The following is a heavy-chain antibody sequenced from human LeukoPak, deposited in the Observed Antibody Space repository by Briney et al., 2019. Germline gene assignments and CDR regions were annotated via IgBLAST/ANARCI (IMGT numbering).Heavy chain of an antibody. CDR2: ISSSSSYI. Sequence: GGSLRLSCAASGFTFSSYSMNWVRQAPGKGLEWVSSISSSSSYIYYADSVKGRFTISRDNAKNSLHLQMNSLRAEDTAVYYCARAPVEMATNDYWGQGTLVTVSS. D-gene: IGHD5-24*01. V-gene: IGHV3-21*01. CDR1: GFTFSSYS. CDR3: ARAPVEMATNDY. J-gene: IGHJ4*02.